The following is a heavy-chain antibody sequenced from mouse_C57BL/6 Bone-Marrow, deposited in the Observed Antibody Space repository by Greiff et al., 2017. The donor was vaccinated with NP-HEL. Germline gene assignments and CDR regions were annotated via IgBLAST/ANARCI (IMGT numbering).Heavy chain of an antibody. J-gene: IGHJ2*01. CDR3: ARGGLLLFDY. CDR1: GFTFSDYY. Sequence: DVQLVESEGGLVQPGSSMKLSCTASGFTFSDYYMAWVRQVPEKGLEWVANINYDGSSTYYLDSLKSRFIISRDNAKNILYLQMSSLKSEDTATYYCARGGLLLFDYWGQGTTLTVSS. CDR2: INYDGSST. V-gene: IGHV5-16*01. D-gene: IGHD1-1*01.